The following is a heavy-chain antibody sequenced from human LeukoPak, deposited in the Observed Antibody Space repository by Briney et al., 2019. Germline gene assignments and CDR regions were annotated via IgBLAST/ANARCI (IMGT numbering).Heavy chain of an antibody. Sequence: PSETLSLTCTVSGGSISSGGYYWSWIRQPPGKGLEWIGYIYHSGSTYYNPSLKSRVTISVDTSKNQFSLKLSSVTAADTAVYYCARGGGYGGNSIDYWGQETLVTVSS. CDR2: IYHSGST. D-gene: IGHD4-23*01. V-gene: IGHV4-30-2*05. CDR1: GGSISSGGYY. CDR3: ARGGGYGGNSIDY. J-gene: IGHJ4*02.